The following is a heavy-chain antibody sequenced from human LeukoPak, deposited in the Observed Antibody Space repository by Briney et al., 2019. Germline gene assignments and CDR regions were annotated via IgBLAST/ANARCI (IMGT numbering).Heavy chain of an antibody. V-gene: IGHV1-18*01. Sequence: ASVKVSCKASGYTFNSYVISWVRQAPGQGLEWMGWISTYNGNTNYAQKLQGRITTTTDTSTNTVYMELRSLRSDDTAVYYCASGIAAAGPVFYWGQGTLVTVSS. CDR2: ISTYNGNT. J-gene: IGHJ4*02. CDR1: GYTFNSYV. CDR3: ASGIAAAGPVFY. D-gene: IGHD6-13*01.